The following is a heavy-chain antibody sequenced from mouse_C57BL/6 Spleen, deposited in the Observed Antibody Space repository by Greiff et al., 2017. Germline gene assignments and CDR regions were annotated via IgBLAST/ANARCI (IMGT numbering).Heavy chain of an antibody. D-gene: IGHD1-1*01. J-gene: IGHJ1*03. V-gene: IGHV14-4*01. CDR2: IDPENGDT. Sequence: EVQLQQSGAELVRPGASVKLSCTASGFNIKDDYMHWVKQRPEQGLEWIGWIDPENGDTEYASKFQGKATITADTSSNTAYLQRSSLTSEDTAVYYCTTTTVDWYCDVWGTGTAVTVCS. CDR1: GFNIKDDY. CDR3: TTTTVDWYCDV.